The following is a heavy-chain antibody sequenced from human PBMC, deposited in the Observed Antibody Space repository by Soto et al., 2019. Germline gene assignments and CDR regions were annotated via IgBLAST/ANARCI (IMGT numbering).Heavy chain of an antibody. CDR1: SASITSEQR. J-gene: IGHJ4*02. Sequence: QMQLQESGPGLLKPSETLSLTCTVSSASITSEQRWTWVRQPPGKGLEWIGEIHHTGITNNNPSLKRRGTMSXXKSKNQFSLNLNSVTAADTAVYYCARSFGWYAIDQWGQGTLVTVSS. V-gene: IGHV4-4*02. CDR3: ARSFGWYAIDQ. CDR2: IHHTGIT. D-gene: IGHD6-19*01.